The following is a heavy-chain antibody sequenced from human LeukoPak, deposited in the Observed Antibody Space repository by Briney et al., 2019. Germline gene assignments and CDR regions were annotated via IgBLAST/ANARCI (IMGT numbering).Heavy chain of an antibody. D-gene: IGHD2-8*01. V-gene: IGHV4-59*01. CDR2: IYYRGST. CDR1: GGSISSYY. Sequence: PSETLSLTCTVSGGSISSYYWSWIRQPPGKGLEWIGYIYYRGSTKYNPSLKSQVTISVDTSKNQFSLKLSSVTAADTAVHYCTRTNPGAYNDYWGQGTLVTVSS. CDR3: TRTNPGAYNDY. J-gene: IGHJ4*02.